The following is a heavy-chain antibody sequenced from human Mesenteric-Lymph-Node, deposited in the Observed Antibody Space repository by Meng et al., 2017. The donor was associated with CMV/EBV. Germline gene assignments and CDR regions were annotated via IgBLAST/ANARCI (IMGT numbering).Heavy chain of an antibody. CDR1: GGSISSYY. CDR2: IYYSGST. J-gene: IGHJ6*02. V-gene: IGHV4-59*01. D-gene: IGHD1-1*01. Sequence: SETLSLTCTVSGGSISSYYWSWIRQPPGKGLEWIGYIYYSGSTNYSPSLKSRVTISVDTSKNQFSLKLSSVTAADTAVYYCARVEDWNYGMDVWGQGTTVTVSS. CDR3: ARVEDWNYGMDV.